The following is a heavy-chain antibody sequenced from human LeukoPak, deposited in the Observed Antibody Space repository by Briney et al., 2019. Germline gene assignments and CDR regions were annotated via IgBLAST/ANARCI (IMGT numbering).Heavy chain of an antibody. Sequence: PGGSLRLSCAASGFTFSSYWMHWVRQAPGKGLAWVSRVNSDGSGTTYADSVKGRFTNSRDNAKNTLYLQMNSLRGEDTAVYYCARESRYSGHPFDYWGQGTLVTVSS. D-gene: IGHD5-12*01. CDR2: VNSDGSGT. V-gene: IGHV3-74*01. J-gene: IGHJ4*02. CDR3: ARESRYSGHPFDY. CDR1: GFTFSSYW.